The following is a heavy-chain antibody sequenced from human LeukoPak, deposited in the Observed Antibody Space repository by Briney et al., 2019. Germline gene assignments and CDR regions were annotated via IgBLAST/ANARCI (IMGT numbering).Heavy chain of an antibody. J-gene: IGHJ3*02. CDR2: VSSTGGTT. CDR1: GFTFSTYG. D-gene: IGHD4-17*01. V-gene: IGHV3-23*01. CDR3: ARDSTVDYADDAFDI. Sequence: PGGSLRLSCAASGFTFSTYGMSWVRQAPGKGLEWVSAVSSTGGTTYYADSVKGRFTISRDNSKNTLFLQINSLRAEDTAVYYCARDSTVDYADDAFDIWGQGTMVTVSS.